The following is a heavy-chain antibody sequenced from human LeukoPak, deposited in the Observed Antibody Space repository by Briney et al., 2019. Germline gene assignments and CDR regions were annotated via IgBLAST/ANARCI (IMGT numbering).Heavy chain of an antibody. CDR1: GFTFSSYA. Sequence: PGGSLRLSCVASGFTFSSYAMSWVRQVPGKGLEWVAAIPGISDYKYYADSVKGRFTISRDNSKNTLYLQMNSLRAEDTAVYYCAKEEEEQLWFPFDYWGQGTLVTVSS. V-gene: IGHV3-23*01. D-gene: IGHD5-18*01. CDR3: AKEEEEQLWFPFDY. J-gene: IGHJ4*02. CDR2: IPGISDYK.